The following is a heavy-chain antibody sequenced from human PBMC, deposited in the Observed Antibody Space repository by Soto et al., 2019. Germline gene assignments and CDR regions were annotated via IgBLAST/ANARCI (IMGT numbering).Heavy chain of an antibody. D-gene: IGHD3-3*01. CDR3: ASEVLDWIDY. J-gene: IGHJ4*02. CDR2: ISYDGSNE. CDR1: GFTFSSYA. Sequence: QVELVESGGGVVQPGRSLRLSCAASGFTFSSYAMHWVRQAPGKGLEWVAVISYDGSNEYYADSVKGRVTISRDNSKNTLYMQMNSLRAEDTAVYYCASEVLDWIDYWGQGTLVTVSS. V-gene: IGHV3-30-3*01.